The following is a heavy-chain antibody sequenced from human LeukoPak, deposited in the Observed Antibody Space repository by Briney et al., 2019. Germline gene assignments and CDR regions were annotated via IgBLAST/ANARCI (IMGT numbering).Heavy chain of an antibody. CDR3: AGCISKNCDDAIDI. Sequence: GGSLRLSCAASGFTFSSYAMNWVRQAPGKGLEWVSSISSSSSYIYYADSVKGRFTISRDNAENSLYLQMNSLRAEDTAVYYCAGCISKNCDDAIDIWGHGTMVGVSS. CDR2: ISSSSSYI. CDR1: GFTFSSYA. D-gene: IGHD2-8*01. J-gene: IGHJ3*02. V-gene: IGHV3-21*01.